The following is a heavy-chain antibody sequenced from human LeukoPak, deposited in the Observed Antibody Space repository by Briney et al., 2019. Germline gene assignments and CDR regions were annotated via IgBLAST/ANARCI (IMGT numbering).Heavy chain of an antibody. J-gene: IGHJ5*02. CDR2: IHTSGDT. CDR1: GLTVSHNY. Sequence: GGSLRLSCAASGLTVSHNYVSWVRQAPGKGLEWVSAIHTSGDTCYADSVKGRFTISRDTSKNTLYLQINSLRVEDTAVYYCIVFGDSNHWGLGTLVTVSS. V-gene: IGHV3-53*01. D-gene: IGHD4-17*01. CDR3: IVFGDSNH.